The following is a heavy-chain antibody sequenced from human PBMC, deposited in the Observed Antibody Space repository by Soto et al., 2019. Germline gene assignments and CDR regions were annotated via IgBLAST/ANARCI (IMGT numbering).Heavy chain of an antibody. CDR3: ARARKGSGSDYYYHYGMDV. CDR1: GGSFSDYY. V-gene: IGHV4-34*01. Sequence: PSETLSLTCSVYGGSFSDYYWSWIRQPPGKGLEWIGEINHGGSTNYNPSLKSRVTIAVHTSKSQFSLKLSSVTAADTAVYYCARARKGSGSDYYYHYGMDVWGKGTTVTVSS. D-gene: IGHD3-3*01. CDR2: INHGGST. J-gene: IGHJ6*04.